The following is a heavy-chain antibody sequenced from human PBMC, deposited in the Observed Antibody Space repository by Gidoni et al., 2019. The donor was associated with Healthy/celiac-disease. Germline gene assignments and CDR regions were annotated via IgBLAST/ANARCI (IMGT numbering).Heavy chain of an antibody. D-gene: IGHD1-20*01. CDR1: GFTFSSYG. Sequence: QVQLVESGGGVVQPGRSLRLSCAASGFTFSSYGMHWVRQAPGKGLEWVAVIGYDGSNKYYADSVKGRFTISRDNSKNTLYLQMNSLRAEDTAVYYCARDGLTSAPGPVDYWGQGTLVTVSS. J-gene: IGHJ4*02. V-gene: IGHV3-33*01. CDR2: IGYDGSNK. CDR3: ARDGLTSAPGPVDY.